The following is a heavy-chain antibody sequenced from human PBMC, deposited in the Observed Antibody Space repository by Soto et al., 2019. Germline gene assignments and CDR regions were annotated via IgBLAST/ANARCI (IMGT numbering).Heavy chain of an antibody. V-gene: IGHV3-48*04. J-gene: IGHJ4*02. Sequence: GGSLRLSCASSGFTFSNYAMNWVRQAPGKGLEWVSYISPSNNIYYVDSVKGRFTISRDNAKNSLYLQMNSLRAEDTAVYYCARPPTTGWELLINGYWGQGALVTVSS. CDR3: ARPPTTGWELLINGY. D-gene: IGHD1-26*01. CDR1: GFTFSNYA. CDR2: ISPSNNI.